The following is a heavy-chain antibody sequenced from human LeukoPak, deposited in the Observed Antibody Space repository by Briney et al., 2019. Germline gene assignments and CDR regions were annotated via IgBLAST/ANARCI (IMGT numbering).Heavy chain of an antibody. D-gene: IGHD6-19*01. V-gene: IGHV4-34*01. CDR2: INHSGST. CDR1: GGSFSGYY. J-gene: IGHJ4*02. CDR3: ARGLEAVAGIDY. Sequence: SETLSLTCAVYGGSFSGYYWSWIRQPPGKGLEWTGEINHSGSTNYNPSLKSRVTISVDTSKNQFSLKLSSVTAADTAVYYCARGLEAVAGIDYWGQGTLVTVSS.